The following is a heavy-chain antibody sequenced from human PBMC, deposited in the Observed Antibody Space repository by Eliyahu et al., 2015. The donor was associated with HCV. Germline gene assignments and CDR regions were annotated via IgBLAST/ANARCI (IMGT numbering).Heavy chain of an antibody. Sequence: QVQLVQSGAEVKKPGASVKVSCKASRYTFXMYSXXWVRQAPGQGLEWMAIINPNGGSASYAQKFQGRVTMTRDTSTSTVYMELRSLKSEDTAVYYCARALGDTVVVVTATGHAFDIWGQGTMVTVSS. CDR1: RYTFXMYS. CDR2: INPNGGSA. D-gene: IGHD2-15*01. J-gene: IGHJ3*02. V-gene: IGHV1-46*01. CDR3: ARALGDTVVVVTATGHAFDI.